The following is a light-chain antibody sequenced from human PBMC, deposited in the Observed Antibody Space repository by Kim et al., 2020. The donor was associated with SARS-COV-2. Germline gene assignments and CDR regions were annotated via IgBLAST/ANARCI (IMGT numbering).Light chain of an antibody. J-gene: IGKJ1*01. CDR1: QDISNW. CDR3: QSANSVTPCA. CDR2: AAS. V-gene: IGKV1-12*01. Sequence: DIKMIQSPSSVSASIGDRVTVTCRASQDISNWLAWYQQKPGRAPKLLIYAASSLHGGVPSRFSASGSGTYFTLTITGLQPEDFATYYCQSANSVTPCAFGQGTKVDIK.